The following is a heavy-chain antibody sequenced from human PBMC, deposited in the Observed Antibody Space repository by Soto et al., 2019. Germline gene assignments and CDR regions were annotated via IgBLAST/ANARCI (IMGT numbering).Heavy chain of an antibody. Sequence: ESGGGLVKPGGSLRLSCAASGFTFSSYSMNWVRQAPGKALEWVSSISRNSDYIYYSDSVKGRFIISRDNARTSLYLHMNSLRAEDTAVYYCARVGAYFGEFGYFDYWGQGALVTVSS. CDR1: GFTFSSYS. CDR3: ARVGAYFGEFGYFDY. J-gene: IGHJ4*02. CDR2: ISRNSDYI. V-gene: IGHV3-21*01. D-gene: IGHD3-10*01.